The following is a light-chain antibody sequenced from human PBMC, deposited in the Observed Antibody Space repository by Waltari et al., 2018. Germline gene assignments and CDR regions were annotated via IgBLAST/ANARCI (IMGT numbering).Light chain of an antibody. CDR1: QGISSW. V-gene: IGKV1-12*01. J-gene: IGKJ4*01. CDR2: ATS. Sequence: DIQMTQSPSSVSASIGDSVSITCRASQGISSWLASYQQKPGKAPKLLIYATSILHSGVPSRFSGSGSCTYFTLTITGLQPEDSAIYYCQQAASFPLSFGGGTKVEI. CDR3: QQAASFPLS.